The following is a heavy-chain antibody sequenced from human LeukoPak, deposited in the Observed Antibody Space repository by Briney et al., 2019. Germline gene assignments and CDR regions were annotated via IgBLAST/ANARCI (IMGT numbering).Heavy chain of an antibody. CDR3: ARDTIPPRNATEQKTGTYY. CDR1: GGSISTSNYY. V-gene: IGHV4-39*02. D-gene: IGHD7-27*01. Sequence: SETLSLTCTVSGGSISTSNYYWAWIRQPPGKGLQWIGSIYYRGSTYYNPSLKSRVTMSVDTSKNQFSLRLTSVTAADTALYYCARDTIPPRNATEQKTGTYYWGQGTLVTVSS. CDR2: IYYRGST. J-gene: IGHJ4*02.